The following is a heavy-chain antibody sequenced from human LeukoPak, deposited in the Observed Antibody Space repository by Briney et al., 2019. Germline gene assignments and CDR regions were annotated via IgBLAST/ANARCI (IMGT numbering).Heavy chain of an antibody. CDR1: GGSLSSGSYY. D-gene: IGHD6-6*01. Sequence: SQTLSLTCTVSGGSLSSGSYYWSWIRQPAGKGLEWIGRIYTSGSTNYNPSLKSRVTISVDTSKNQFSLKLSSVTAADTAVYYCARVADGDYFDYWGQGTLVTVSS. J-gene: IGHJ4*02. V-gene: IGHV4-61*02. CDR2: IYTSGST. CDR3: ARVADGDYFDY.